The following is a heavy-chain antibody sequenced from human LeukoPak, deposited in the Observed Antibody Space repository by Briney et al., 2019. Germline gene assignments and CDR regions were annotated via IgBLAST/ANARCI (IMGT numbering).Heavy chain of an antibody. V-gene: IGHV3-21*01. Sequence: PGGSLRLSCAASGFTFSSYSMNWVRQAPGKGLEWVSSISSSRSYIYYADSVKGRFTLSRDKAKNSLYLQKDSLRAEDTALYYCAIMGLFDYWGQGALVTVSS. J-gene: IGHJ4*02. CDR2: ISSSRSYI. CDR3: AIMGLFDY. CDR1: GFTFSSYS.